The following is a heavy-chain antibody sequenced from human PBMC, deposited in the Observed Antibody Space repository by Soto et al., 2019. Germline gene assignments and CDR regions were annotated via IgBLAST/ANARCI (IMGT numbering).Heavy chain of an antibody. Sequence: GASVKVSCKASGYTFTSYGISWVRQAPGQGLEWMGWISAYNGNTNYAQKLQGRVTMTTDTSTSTAYMELRSLRSDDTAAYYCARPSSRYCSGGSCENGLDYWGQGTLVTVSS. V-gene: IGHV1-18*01. CDR1: GYTFTSYG. D-gene: IGHD2-15*01. J-gene: IGHJ4*02. CDR3: ARPSSRYCSGGSCENGLDY. CDR2: ISAYNGNT.